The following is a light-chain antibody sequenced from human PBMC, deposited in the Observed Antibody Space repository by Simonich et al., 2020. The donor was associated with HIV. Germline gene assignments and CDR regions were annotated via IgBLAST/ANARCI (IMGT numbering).Light chain of an antibody. CDR1: QSVNSY. CDR2: DAS. Sequence: EIVLTQSPATLSLSPGERASLSCRASQSVNSYLAWYQQKPGQAPRLLIYDASKRAPGTPASFSGSGSGTDFTLTISSLEPEDFAVYYCQQRSNWPLTFGGGTKVEIK. CDR3: QQRSNWPLT. J-gene: IGKJ4*01. V-gene: IGKV3-11*01.